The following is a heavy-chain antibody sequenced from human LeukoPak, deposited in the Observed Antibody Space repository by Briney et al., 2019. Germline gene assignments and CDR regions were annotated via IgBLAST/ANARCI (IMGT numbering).Heavy chain of an antibody. J-gene: IGHJ4*02. Sequence: EGSLRLSCAASGFTFSSYGMHWVRQAPGKGLEWVAVISYDGSNKYYADSVKGRFTISRDNSKNTLYLQVNSLRAEDTAVYYCAKALGVYYIAVAVDYWGQGTLVTVSS. CDR1: GFTFSSYG. CDR2: ISYDGSNK. D-gene: IGHD6-19*01. V-gene: IGHV3-30*18. CDR3: AKALGVYYIAVAVDY.